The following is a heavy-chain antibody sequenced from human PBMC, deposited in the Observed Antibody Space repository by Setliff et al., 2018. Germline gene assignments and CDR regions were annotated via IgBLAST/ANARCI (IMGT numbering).Heavy chain of an antibody. CDR3: ATSTIITYYFDY. Sequence: PGGSLRLSCVTSGFAFTSYHMTWVRQAPGKGLEWVASVNSGVSADYTDSVKGRFTISRDNSRNTLYLQMKSLRAEDTGIYYCATSTIITYYFDYWGHGTLATVSS. D-gene: IGHD4-4*01. CDR2: VNSGVSA. J-gene: IGHJ4*01. CDR1: GFAFTSYH. V-gene: IGHV3-23*01.